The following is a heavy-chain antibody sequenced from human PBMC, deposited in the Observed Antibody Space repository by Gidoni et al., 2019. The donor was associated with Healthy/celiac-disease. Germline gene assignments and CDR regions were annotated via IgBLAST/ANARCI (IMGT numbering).Heavy chain of an antibody. CDR1: GFTFRNAW. CDR3: TTDRGYNWFDP. CDR2: IKSKTDGGTT. J-gene: IGHJ5*02. V-gene: IGHV3-15*01. Sequence: EVQLVESGGGLVKPGGSIRLSCAASGFTFRNAWMSWVRQAPGKGLEWVGRIKSKTDGGTTDYAAPVKGRFTISRDDSKNTLYLQMNSLKTEDTAVYYCTTDRGYNWFDPWGQGTLVTVSS. D-gene: IGHD1-26*01.